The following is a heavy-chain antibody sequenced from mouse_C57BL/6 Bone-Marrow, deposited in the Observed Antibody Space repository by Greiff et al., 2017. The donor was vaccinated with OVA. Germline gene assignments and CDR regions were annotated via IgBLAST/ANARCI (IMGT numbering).Heavy chain of an antibody. D-gene: IGHD2-1*01. V-gene: IGHV1-36*01. CDR3: ARDSISGNYRVSFAY. J-gene: IGHJ3*01. CDR2: VYPYNGGT. Sequence: VHVKQSGPVLVKPGPSVKISCKASGFTFTDYYMHWVKQSHGKSLEWIGLVYPYNGGTSYNQKFKGKATLTVATSSSTAYMELNSLTSEDSAVYYCARDSISGNYRVSFAYWGQGTLVTVSA. CDR1: GFTFTDYY.